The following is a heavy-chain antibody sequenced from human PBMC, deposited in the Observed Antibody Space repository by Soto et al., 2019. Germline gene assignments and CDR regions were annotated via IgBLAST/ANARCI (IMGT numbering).Heavy chain of an antibody. J-gene: IGHJ5*02. Sequence: SETLSLTCTVSGASISSNTYYWAWIRRPPGKGLECVGTMYYDGSTHYNPSLTSRVTTSIDTSTNQFSLKLSSVPAADTAVYYCARDNGYSYGYTLDPWGQGTQVTVSS. CDR1: GASISSNTYY. CDR3: ARDNGYSYGYTLDP. CDR2: MYYDGST. V-gene: IGHV4-39*07. D-gene: IGHD5-18*01.